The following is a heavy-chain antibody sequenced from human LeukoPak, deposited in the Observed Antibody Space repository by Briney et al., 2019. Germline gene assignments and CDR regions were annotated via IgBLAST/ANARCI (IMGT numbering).Heavy chain of an antibody. D-gene: IGHD1-14*01. CDR2: IYTNGTT. J-gene: IGHJ4*02. Sequence: SETLSLTCSVSGGSLVTYYWSWIRQSPGKGLEWVGKIYTNGTTDYNPSLKSRVTISVDTSKNQFSLKLSSVTAADTAVYYCAAGGNPQGYWGKGTLVTVSS. V-gene: IGHV4-4*09. CDR3: AAGGNPQGY. CDR1: GGSLVTYY.